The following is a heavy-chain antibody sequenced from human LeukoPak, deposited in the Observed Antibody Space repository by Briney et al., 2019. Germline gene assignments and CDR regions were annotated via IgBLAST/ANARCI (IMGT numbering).Heavy chain of an antibody. CDR1: GYTFTSYG. CDR2: ISAYNGNT. D-gene: IGHD2-2*01. J-gene: IGHJ5*02. CDR3: ARESVYCSSTSCYNWFDP. Sequence: ASVKVSCKASGYTFTSYGISWVRQAPGQGLEWMGWISAYNGNTNYAQKLQGRVTMTTDTSTSTAYMELRSLRSDDTAVYYCARESVYCSSTSCYNWFDPWGQGTLVTVSS. V-gene: IGHV1-18*04.